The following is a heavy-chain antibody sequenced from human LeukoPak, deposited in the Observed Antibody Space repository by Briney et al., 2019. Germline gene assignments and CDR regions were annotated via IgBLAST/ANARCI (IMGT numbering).Heavy chain of an antibody. CDR3: ARGYFDSSGYSNPFDL. CDR2: IHGSGSA. Sequence: SETLSLTCTVSGASISSSYWSWIRQSPGRGLEWIGYIHGSGSANYNPSLNSRVTMSADTSKNQLSLRLSSVTAADTAVYYCARGYFDSSGYSNPFDLWGQGALVTVSS. V-gene: IGHV4-59*01. J-gene: IGHJ4*02. CDR1: GASISSSY. D-gene: IGHD3-22*01.